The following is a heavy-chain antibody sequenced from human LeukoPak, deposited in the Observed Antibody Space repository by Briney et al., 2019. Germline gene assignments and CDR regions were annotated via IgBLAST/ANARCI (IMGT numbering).Heavy chain of an antibody. CDR2: VSSSGGST. D-gene: IGHD3-10*01. V-gene: IGHV3-23*01. J-gene: IGHJ4*02. CDR1: GFTFSSYA. CDR3: AKADGSGNYSPHFDY. Sequence: GGSLRLSCAASGFTFSSYAMSWVRQAPGKGLEWVSAVSSSGGSTNYADYVKGRFTISRDNSEDTLYLQMNSLRAEDTAIYYCAKADGSGNYSPHFDYWGQGTLVTVSS.